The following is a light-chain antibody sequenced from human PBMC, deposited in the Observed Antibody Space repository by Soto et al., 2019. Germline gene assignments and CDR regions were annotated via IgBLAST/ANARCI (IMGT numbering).Light chain of an antibody. Sequence: QSVLTQPPSVSAAPGQKVTISCSGSNSNIGNNYVSWYQQLPGTAPKLLIYDNDVRPSGIPDRFSASKSGTSATLDITGLQTGDEADYYCGTWDTSLSAGFGGGTKLTVL. CDR1: NSNIGNNY. CDR3: GTWDTSLSAG. CDR2: DND. V-gene: IGLV1-51*01. J-gene: IGLJ2*01.